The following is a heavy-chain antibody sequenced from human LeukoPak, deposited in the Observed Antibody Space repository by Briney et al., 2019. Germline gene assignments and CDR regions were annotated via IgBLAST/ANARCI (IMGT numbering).Heavy chain of an antibody. Sequence: TSETLSLTCSVSGGSISPYYWSWIRQPPGKGLEYIGYVYYSGSTNCNPSLKSRVTILVDTSENQFSLKLSSVTAADTAVYYCARHGRQPYHFDYWGQGTQVTVSS. CDR2: VYYSGST. CDR1: GGSISPYY. CDR3: ARHGRQPYHFDY. D-gene: IGHD1-1*01. V-gene: IGHV4-59*08. J-gene: IGHJ4*02.